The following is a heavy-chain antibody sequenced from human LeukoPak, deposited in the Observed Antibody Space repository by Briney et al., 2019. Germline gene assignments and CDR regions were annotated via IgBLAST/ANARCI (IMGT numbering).Heavy chain of an antibody. V-gene: IGHV4-59*01. Sequence: PSETLSLTCTVSGGSISSYYWSWIRQPPGKGLEWSGYIYYSGSTNYNPSLKSRVTISVDTSKNQFSLKLSSVTAADTAVYYCARVLWFGEPDYYYYGMDVWGQGTTVTVSS. J-gene: IGHJ6*02. CDR2: IYYSGST. CDR1: GGSISSYY. D-gene: IGHD3-10*01. CDR3: ARVLWFGEPDYYYYGMDV.